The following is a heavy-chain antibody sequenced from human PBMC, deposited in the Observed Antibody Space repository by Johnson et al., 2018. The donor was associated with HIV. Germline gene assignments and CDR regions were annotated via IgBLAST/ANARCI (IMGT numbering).Heavy chain of an antibody. CDR2: INWSGGIT. V-gene: IGHV3-20*03. CDR3: TTAIVIDAFDI. J-gene: IGHJ3*02. D-gene: IGHD3-16*02. Sequence: WVRQAPGKRLEWVSSINWSGGITAYADSVKGRFTISRDNAKNSLYLQMNSLTTEDTAVYYCTTAIVIDAFDIWGQGTMVTVSS.